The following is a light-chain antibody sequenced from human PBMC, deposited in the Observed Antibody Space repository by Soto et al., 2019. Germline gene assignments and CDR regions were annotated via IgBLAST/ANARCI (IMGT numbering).Light chain of an antibody. V-gene: IGKV1-5*03. CDR3: QQYSVSSGT. Sequence: DIQMTQSPSTLSASVGDRVTITCRAGQSVSRWVAWYQQKPGKAPKLLIYQASSLESGVPSRFSGSGSGTEFTLTISSLQTDDFATYSCQQYSVSSGTFGQGTKVDIK. CDR1: QSVSRW. J-gene: IGKJ1*01. CDR2: QAS.